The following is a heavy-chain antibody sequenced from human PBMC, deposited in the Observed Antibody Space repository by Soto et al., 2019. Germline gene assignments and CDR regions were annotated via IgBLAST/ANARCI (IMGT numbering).Heavy chain of an antibody. CDR2: IIPISGTA. Sequence: QVQLVQSGAEVKKPGSAVKVSCKASGGTFSSYAISWVRQAPGQGLEWMGGIIPISGTANYAQKFQGRVPITADDSTSTAYMALSSLRSEDTAVYYCARSQGSSTSLEIYYYYYYGMDVWGQGTTVTVSS. CDR1: GGTFSSYA. V-gene: IGHV1-69*01. D-gene: IGHD2-2*01. CDR3: ARSQGSSTSLEIYYYYYYGMDV. J-gene: IGHJ6*02.